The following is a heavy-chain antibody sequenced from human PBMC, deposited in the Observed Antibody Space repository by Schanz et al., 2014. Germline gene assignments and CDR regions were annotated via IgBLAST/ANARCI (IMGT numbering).Heavy chain of an antibody. Sequence: EVQLLESGGGLVQPGGSLRLSCAASGFTFSSYAMSWVRQAPGKGLEWVSAISGSGGSTYYADSLKGRFTISRDNSKNTLYLQMNSLRAEDTAVYYCAKGRFGELSAFDIWGQGTMXTVSS. CDR2: ISGSGGST. J-gene: IGHJ3*02. CDR3: AKGRFGELSAFDI. V-gene: IGHV3-23*01. D-gene: IGHD3-10*01. CDR1: GFTFSSYA.